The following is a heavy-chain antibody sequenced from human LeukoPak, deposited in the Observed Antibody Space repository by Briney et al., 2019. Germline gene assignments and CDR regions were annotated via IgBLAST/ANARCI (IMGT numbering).Heavy chain of an antibody. V-gene: IGHV4-39*01. CDR3: ARTSRDGYNTLDF. D-gene: IGHD5-24*01. Sequence: PPETLSLTCTVSGGSISSSSYYWGWIRQPPGKGLEWIGSIYYSGSTYYNPSLKSRVTISVDTSKNQFSLKLSSVTAADTAVYYCARTSRDGYNTLDFWGQGTLVTVSS. J-gene: IGHJ4*02. CDR2: IYYSGST. CDR1: GGSISSSSYY.